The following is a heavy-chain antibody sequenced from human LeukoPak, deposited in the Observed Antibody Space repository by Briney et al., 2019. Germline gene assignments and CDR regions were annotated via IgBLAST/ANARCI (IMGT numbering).Heavy chain of an antibody. J-gene: IGHJ6*02. D-gene: IGHD3-10*01. Sequence: GGSLRLSCAASGFTFSSYSMNWVRQAPGKGLEWVSYISSSSSTIYYANSVKGRFTISRDNAKNSLYLQMNSLRAEDTAVYYCARDRDFPPGMDVWGQGTTVTVSS. CDR2: ISSSSSTI. CDR3: ARDRDFPPGMDV. CDR1: GFTFSSYS. V-gene: IGHV3-48*01.